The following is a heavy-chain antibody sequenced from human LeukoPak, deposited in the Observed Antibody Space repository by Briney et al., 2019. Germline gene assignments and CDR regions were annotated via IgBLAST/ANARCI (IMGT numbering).Heavy chain of an antibody. CDR1: GGSISSYY. J-gene: IGHJ4*02. V-gene: IGHV4-4*07. CDR3: ARHILNGDNGSKGFDV. CDR2: MYTSGST. D-gene: IGHD2-8*01. Sequence: PSETLSLTCTVSGGSISSYYWSWIRQPAGKGLEWIGRMYTSGSTNYNPSLKSRVTMSVDTSKNQFSLNLSSVTAADTALYYCARHILNGDNGSKGFDVWGQGILVTVSS.